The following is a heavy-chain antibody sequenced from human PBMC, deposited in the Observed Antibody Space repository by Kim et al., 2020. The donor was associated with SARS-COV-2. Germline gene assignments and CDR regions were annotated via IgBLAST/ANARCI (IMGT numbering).Heavy chain of an antibody. CDR2: INTNTGNP. D-gene: IGHD5-12*01. CDR3: ARERGYSGYSREADV. CDR1: GYTFTSYA. J-gene: IGHJ6*02. V-gene: IGHV7-4-1*02. Sequence: ASVKVSCKSSGYTFTSYAMNWVRQAPGQGLEWMGWINTNTGNPTYVQGFTGRFVLSLDTSVSTAYLQMSSLKAEDAAVYYFARERGYSGYSREADVWGQGTTVTVSS.